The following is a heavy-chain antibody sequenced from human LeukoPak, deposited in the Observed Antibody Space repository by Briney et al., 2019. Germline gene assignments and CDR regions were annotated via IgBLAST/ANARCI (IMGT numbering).Heavy chain of an antibody. D-gene: IGHD1-26*01. CDR2: MNPNSGNT. V-gene: IGHV1-8*01. Sequence: ASVKVSCKASGYTFTSYDINWVRQATGQGLEWMEWMNPNSGNTGYAQKFQGRVTMTRNTSISTAYMELSSLRSEDTAVYYCARVMVGATDFDYWGRGTLVTVSS. CDR3: ARVMVGATDFDY. J-gene: IGHJ4*02. CDR1: GYTFTSYD.